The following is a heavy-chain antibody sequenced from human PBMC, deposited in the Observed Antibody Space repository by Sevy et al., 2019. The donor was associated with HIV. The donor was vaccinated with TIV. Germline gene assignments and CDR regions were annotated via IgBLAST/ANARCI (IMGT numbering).Heavy chain of an antibody. CDR1: GFTFSYFS. CDR3: ALERLSSDVAEYFEN. V-gene: IGHV3-30*09. CDR2: ISYDGSNE. J-gene: IGHJ1*01. Sequence: GGSLRLSCAASGFTFSYFSMHWVRQPPGKGLEWVATISYDGSNEHYADSVKGRFAISRDNSRIALYLQMNNVRVDDTALYYCALERLSSDVAEYFENWGQGTLVTVSS. D-gene: IGHD3-3*01.